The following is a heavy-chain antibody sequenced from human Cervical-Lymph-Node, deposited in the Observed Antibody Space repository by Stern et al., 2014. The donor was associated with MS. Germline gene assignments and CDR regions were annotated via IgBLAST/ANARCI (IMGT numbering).Heavy chain of an antibody. Sequence: MQLVESGGGVVQPGWSLRLSCAASGFTFSSYGMHWVRQAPGKGLEWVAVISYDGSNKYYADSVKGRFTISRDNSKNTLYLQMNSLRAEDTAVYYCTYYYDSSGSHGSAYWGQGTLVTVSS. CDR1: GFTFSSYG. CDR3: TYYYDSSGSHGSAY. CDR2: ISYDGSNK. D-gene: IGHD3-22*01. J-gene: IGHJ4*02. V-gene: IGHV3-30*03.